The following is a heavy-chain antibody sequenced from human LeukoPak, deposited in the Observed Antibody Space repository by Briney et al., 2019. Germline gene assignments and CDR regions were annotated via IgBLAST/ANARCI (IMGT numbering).Heavy chain of an antibody. Sequence: PSETLSLTCTASGGSISSYYWSWIRQPPGKGLEWIGYVYNSGSTNYNPSLKSRVTISLDTSKNQFSLRLSSVTAADTAVYYCARVTSEYNYATTNYYFYMDVWGKGTTVTVSS. V-gene: IGHV4-59*01. CDR3: ARVTSEYNYATTNYYFYMDV. CDR2: VYNSGST. CDR1: GGSISSYY. J-gene: IGHJ6*03. D-gene: IGHD5-18*01.